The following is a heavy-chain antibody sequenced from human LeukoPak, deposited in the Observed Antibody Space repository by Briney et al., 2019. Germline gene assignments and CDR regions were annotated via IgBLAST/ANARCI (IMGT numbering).Heavy chain of an antibody. Sequence: ASVKVSCKASGYTFTSYDISWVRQAPGQGLEWTGWISAYNGNTNYAQKLQGRVTMTTDTSTSTAYMELRSLRSEDTAAYYCARDTHPLHDFWSGYYDYWGQGTLVTVSS. D-gene: IGHD3-3*01. CDR3: ARDTHPLHDFWSGYYDY. CDR2: ISAYNGNT. V-gene: IGHV1-18*01. J-gene: IGHJ4*02. CDR1: GYTFTSYD.